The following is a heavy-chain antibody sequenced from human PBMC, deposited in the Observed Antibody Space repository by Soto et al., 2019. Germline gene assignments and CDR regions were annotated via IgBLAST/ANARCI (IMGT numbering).Heavy chain of an antibody. CDR2: ISGSGDTA. D-gene: IGHD3-22*01. V-gene: IGHV3-23*01. CDR3: AKARFDSRGTFFRVGFYDV. J-gene: IGHJ4*02. CDR1: GFPFSAYV. Sequence: PGGSLRLSCAASGFPFSAYVMTWVRRAPGRGLEWISAISGSGDTAYYAESVKGRFTISRDNSRNTLYLKMNSLTVEDTAVYSCAKARFDSRGTFFRVGFYDVWGRGTLVTVSS.